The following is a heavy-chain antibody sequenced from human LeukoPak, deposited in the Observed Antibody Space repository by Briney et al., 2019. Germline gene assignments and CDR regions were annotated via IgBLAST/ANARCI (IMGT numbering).Heavy chain of an antibody. Sequence: SETLSLTCTVSGGSISSYYWSWIRQPPGKGLEWIGYIYYSGSTNYNPSLKSRVTISVDTSKNQFSLKLSSVTAADTAVYYCARVRGYCSSTSCNNWFDPWGQGTLVTVSS. CDR1: GGSISSYY. D-gene: IGHD2-2*01. CDR3: ARVRGYCSSTSCNNWFDP. J-gene: IGHJ5*02. V-gene: IGHV4-59*01. CDR2: IYYSGST.